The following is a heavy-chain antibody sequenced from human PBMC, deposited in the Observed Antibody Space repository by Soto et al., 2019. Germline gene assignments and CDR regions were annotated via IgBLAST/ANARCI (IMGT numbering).Heavy chain of an antibody. CDR1: GYTFTSYA. CDR2: INAGNGNT. Sequence: QVQLVQSGAEVKKPGASVKVSCKASGYTFTSYAMHWVRQAPGQRLEWMGWINAGNGNTKYSQKFQGRVTITMDTSASXAXXXXXXXXXXXXXXXXXXXXXXXXXXXXXXXWVYFDYWGQGTLVTVSS. D-gene: IGHD7-27*01. CDR3: XXXXXXXXXXXXXXWVYFDY. J-gene: IGHJ4*02. V-gene: IGHV1-3*01.